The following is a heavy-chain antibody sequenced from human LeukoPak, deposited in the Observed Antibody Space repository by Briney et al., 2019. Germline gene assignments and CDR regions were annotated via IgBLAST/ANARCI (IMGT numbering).Heavy chain of an antibody. CDR1: GFTVSSNE. J-gene: IGHJ6*03. CDR2: IYYSGST. V-gene: IGHV4-59*02. Sequence: GSLRLSCAASGFTVSSNEMSWIRQPPGKGLEWIGYIYYSGSTNYNPSLKSRVTISVDTSKNQFSLKLSSVTAADTAVYYCARAFAGNYAHYYYYMDVWGKGTTVTVSS. CDR3: ARAFAGNYAHYYYYMDV. D-gene: IGHD4-11*01.